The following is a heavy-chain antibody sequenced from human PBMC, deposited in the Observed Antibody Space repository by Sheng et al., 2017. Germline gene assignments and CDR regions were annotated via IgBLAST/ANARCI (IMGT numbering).Heavy chain of an antibody. CDR2: IYSGGSI. Sequence: EVQLVESGGGLIQPGGSRRDSPVQPRGVTVGSNYMIWVRQAPGKGLEWVSIIYSGGSIYYGDAVKGRFTISRDNSKNTLNLQMNSLRVEDTAVYYCVRGDSSGYFDYWGQGTLVTVSS. CDR3: VRGDSSGYFDY. J-gene: IGHJ4*02. D-gene: IGHD3-22*01. CDR1: GVTVGSNY. V-gene: IGHV3-53*01.